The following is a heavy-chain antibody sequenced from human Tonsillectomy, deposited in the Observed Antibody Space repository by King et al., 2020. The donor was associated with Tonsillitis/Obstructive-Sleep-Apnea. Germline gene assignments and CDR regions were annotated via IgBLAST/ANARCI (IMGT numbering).Heavy chain of an antibody. CDR1: GFTFSNYA. D-gene: IGHD3-3*01. CDR3: AKVRLPFLRFLEWLPQYSFDY. Sequence: QLVQSGGGLVQPGGSLRLSCAASGFTFSNYAMSWVRQAPGKGLEWVSVISGSGEDIYYADSVKGRFTISRDSSKTTVYLQMNSLRAEDTAVYFCAKVRLPFLRFLEWLPQYSFDYWGQGTLVTVSS. V-gene: IGHV3-23*04. J-gene: IGHJ4*02. CDR2: ISGSGEDI.